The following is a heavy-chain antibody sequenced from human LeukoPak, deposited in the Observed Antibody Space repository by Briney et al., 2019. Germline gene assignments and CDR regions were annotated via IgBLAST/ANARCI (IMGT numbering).Heavy chain of an antibody. CDR2: IGTGGST. V-gene: IGHV3-23*01. Sequence: GGSLRLSCAASGYTFTSYAMSWVRQAPGKGLEWVSLIGTGGSTYYTDSEKGRFTISRDNSKYTLYLQMDRLRADDTAVYYCAKKSPRGYYDHWGQATLVTVSS. D-gene: IGHD3-16*01. CDR1: GYTFTSYA. J-gene: IGHJ4*02. CDR3: AKKSPRGYYDH.